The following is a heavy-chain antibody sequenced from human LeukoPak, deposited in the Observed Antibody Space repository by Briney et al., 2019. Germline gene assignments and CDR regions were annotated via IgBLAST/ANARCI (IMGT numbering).Heavy chain of an antibody. J-gene: IGHJ5*02. CDR2: ISGSGGST. V-gene: IGHV3-23*01. D-gene: IGHD2-2*01. Sequence: PGGSLRLSCAASGFTVSSYAMSWVRQAPGKGLEWVSSISGSGGSTYYADSVKGRFTISRDNSKNTLYLQMNSLRAEDTAVYYCAKDLGYCSSTSCYPVWFDPWGQGTLVTVSS. CDR1: GFTVSSYA. CDR3: AKDLGYCSSTSCYPVWFDP.